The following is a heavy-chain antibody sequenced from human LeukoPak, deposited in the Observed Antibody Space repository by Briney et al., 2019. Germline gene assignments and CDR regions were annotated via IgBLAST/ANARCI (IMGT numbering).Heavy chain of an antibody. CDR1: GFTFSSYS. CDR2: ISSSSSYI. D-gene: IGHD3-3*01. V-gene: IGHV3-21*01. J-gene: IGHJ3*02. CDR3: ARVPHYDFWSGYNGVLAFDI. Sequence: GGSLRLPCAASGFTFSSYSMNWVRQAPGKGLEWVSSISSSSSYIYYADSVKGRFTISRDNAKNSLYLQMNSLRAEDTAVYYCARVPHYDFWSGYNGVLAFDIWGQGTMVTVSS.